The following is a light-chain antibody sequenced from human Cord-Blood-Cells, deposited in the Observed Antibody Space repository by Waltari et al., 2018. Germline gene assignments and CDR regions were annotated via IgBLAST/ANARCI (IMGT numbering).Light chain of an antibody. Sequence: VIWMNKTPYLLSASTGDRVTISCRMRQGISSYLAWYQQKPGEAPELLIYAASTLQSWVPSWFSVRGSVTDFTLTFSCLQSEDFSTYYCRQYYRFPYSFGQRPKLELK. V-gene: IGKV1D-8*01. J-gene: IGKJ2*03. CDR3: RQYYRFPYS. CDR2: AAS. CDR1: QGISSY.